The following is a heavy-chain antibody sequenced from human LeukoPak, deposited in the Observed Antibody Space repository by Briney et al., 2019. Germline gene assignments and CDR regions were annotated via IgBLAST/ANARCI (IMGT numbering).Heavy chain of an antibody. CDR2: ISIIVSTI. CDR1: GFSLSSYE. Sequence: GGCLTLSCAASGFSLSSYEMNWVRQAPGKGLEWVSYISIIVSTIYYADSVKGRFTSSRDNAKNSLYLQMNSLRAEDTAVYYCARDFWFGDLPNGYFVYWGQGTLVTVSS. J-gene: IGHJ4*02. D-gene: IGHD3-10*01. CDR3: ARDFWFGDLPNGYFVY. V-gene: IGHV3-48*03.